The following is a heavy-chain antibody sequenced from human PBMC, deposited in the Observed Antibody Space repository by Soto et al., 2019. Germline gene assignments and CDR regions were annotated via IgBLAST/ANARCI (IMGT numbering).Heavy chain of an antibody. CDR1: GGSISSYY. Sequence: SETLSLTCTVSGGSISSYYCSWIRQPPGKGLEWIGYIYYSGSTNYNPSLKSRVTISVDTSKNQFSLKLSSVTAADTAVYYCARSYRRYCSGGSCYSYYYYYMDVWGKGTTVTVSS. D-gene: IGHD2-15*01. J-gene: IGHJ6*03. CDR2: IYYSGST. CDR3: ARSYRRYCSGGSCYSYYYYYMDV. V-gene: IGHV4-59*01.